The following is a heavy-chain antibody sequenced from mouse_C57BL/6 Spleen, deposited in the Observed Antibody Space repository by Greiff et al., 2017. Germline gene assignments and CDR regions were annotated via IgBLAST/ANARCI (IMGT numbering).Heavy chain of an antibody. V-gene: IGHV1-49*01. D-gene: IGHD2-2*01. J-gene: IGHJ1*03. Sequence: LQQSGAELVRPGSSVKLSCTDSYFAFMASAMHWVKQRPGHGLEWIGSFTMYRDATEYSENFKGKATLTANTSSSTAYRELRSLKSEDSAVYYCARGRGYPDFDVWGTGTTVTVSS. CDR2: FTMYRDAT. CDR1: YFAFMASA. CDR3: ARGRGYPDFDV.